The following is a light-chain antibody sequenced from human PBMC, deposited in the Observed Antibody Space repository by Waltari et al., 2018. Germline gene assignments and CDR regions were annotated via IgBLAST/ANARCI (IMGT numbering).Light chain of an antibody. J-gene: IGLJ3*02. V-gene: IGLV2-23*02. CDR2: EVN. CDR3: CSYAGRSTWV. CDR1: SSDVGRYTF. Sequence: QSALTQPASVSGSPGQSITISCTGTSSDVGRYTFVSWYQQHPGKAPQLIIYEVNKRPSGVSNRLSGSKSGNMASLTISGLQAEDESDYYCCSYAGRSTWVFGGGTKVTVL.